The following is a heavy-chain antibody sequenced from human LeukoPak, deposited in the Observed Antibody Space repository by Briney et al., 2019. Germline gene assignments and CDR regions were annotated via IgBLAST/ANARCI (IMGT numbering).Heavy chain of an antibody. CDR1: GSTFSTHA. CDR2: ISYDGSNK. CDR3: AREERGYHHFDY. J-gene: IGHJ4*02. D-gene: IGHD3-16*02. Sequence: PGRSLRLSCAASGSTFSTHAMHRVRQAPGKGLEWVAVISYDGSNKYYADSVKGRFTISRDNSKNTLYLQMNSLRAEDTAVYYCAREERGYHHFDYWGQGTLVTVSS. V-gene: IGHV3-30-3*01.